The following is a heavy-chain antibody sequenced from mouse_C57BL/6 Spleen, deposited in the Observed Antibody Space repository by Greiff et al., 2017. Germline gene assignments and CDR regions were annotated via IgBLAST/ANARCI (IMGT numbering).Heavy chain of an antibody. J-gene: IGHJ4*01. D-gene: IGHD2-3*01. CDR3: TRWLYYAMDY. V-gene: IGHV14-4*01. Sequence: VQLQQSGAELVRPGASVKLSCTASGFNIKDDYMHWVKQRPEQGLEWIGGIDPENGDTEYASKFQGKATITADTSSNTAYLQLSSLTSEDTAVYYCTRWLYYAMDYWGQGTSVTVSS. CDR2: IDPENGDT. CDR1: GFNIKDDY.